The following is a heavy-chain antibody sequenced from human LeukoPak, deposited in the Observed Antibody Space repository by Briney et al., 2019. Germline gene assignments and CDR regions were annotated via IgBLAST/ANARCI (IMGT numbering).Heavy chain of an antibody. J-gene: IGHJ4*02. V-gene: IGHV4-39*07. D-gene: IGHD6-19*01. CDR3: ARGRRYSSGWALFDY. CDR2: INHSGST. Sequence: SETLSLTCTVSGGSISSGGYYWSWIRQPPGKGLEWIGEINHSGSTNYNPSLKSRVTISVDTSKNQFSLKLSSVTAADTAVYYCARGRRYSSGWALFDYWGQGTLVTVSS. CDR1: GGSISSGGYY.